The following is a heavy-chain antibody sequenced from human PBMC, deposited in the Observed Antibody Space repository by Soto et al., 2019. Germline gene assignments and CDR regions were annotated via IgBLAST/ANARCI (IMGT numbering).Heavy chain of an antibody. CDR1: GYTFTSYA. J-gene: IGHJ3*02. D-gene: IGHD5-18*01. CDR2: INAGNGNT. V-gene: IGHV1-3*01. Sequence: VASVKVSCKASGYTFTSYAMHWVRQAPGQRLEWMGWINAGNGNTKYSQKFQGRVTITRDTSASTAYMELSSLRSEGTAVYYCARDFRIQLWSKPRNAFDIWGQGTMVTVSS. CDR3: ARDFRIQLWSKPRNAFDI.